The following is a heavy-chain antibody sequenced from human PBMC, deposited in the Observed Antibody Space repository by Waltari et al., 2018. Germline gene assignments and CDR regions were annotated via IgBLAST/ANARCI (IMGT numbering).Heavy chain of an antibody. CDR2: ISATDRSP. V-gene: IGHV3-23*01. J-gene: IGHJ6*01. D-gene: IGHD4-4*01. CDR3: AKGRDSTPYSYGMDI. CDR1: GFTFKDYA. Sequence: EVQLLESGGDLEQPWGSLRLSCAASGFTFKDYAITWHRQVQGQGLEWVCAISATDRSPYYADSLQGRFTISRDNPKNALDLQMNTLRAEDTAVYYCAKGRDSTPYSYGMDIWGKGTTVTVSS.